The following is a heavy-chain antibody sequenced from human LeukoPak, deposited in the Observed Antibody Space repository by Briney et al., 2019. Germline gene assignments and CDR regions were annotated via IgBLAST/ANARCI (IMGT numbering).Heavy chain of an antibody. J-gene: IGHJ6*03. Sequence: SETLSLTCSVSDVSISNNGRYWAWIRQSPGKGLEWIGSVYHTGATNYNPSLESRVSMSVDTSKNQFSLKLTSVTAAGTAVYYCARLTPTTLSLYYYYMDVWGKGTTVTVSS. CDR2: VYHTGAT. CDR3: ARLTPTTLSLYYYYMDV. D-gene: IGHD2/OR15-2a*01. V-gene: IGHV4-39*07. CDR1: DVSISNNGRY.